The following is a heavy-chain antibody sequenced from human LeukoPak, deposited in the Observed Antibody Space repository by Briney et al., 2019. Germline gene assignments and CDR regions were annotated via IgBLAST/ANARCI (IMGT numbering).Heavy chain of an antibody. CDR2: ISAYNGNT. D-gene: IGHD3-10*01. CDR3: ARDALKMVRGVIINWFDP. Sequence: GASVKVSCKASGYTFTSYGISWVRQAPGQGLEWMGWISAYNGNTNYAQKLQGRVTMTTDTSTSTAYMELRSLRSDDTAVYYCARDALKMVRGVIINWFDPWGQGTLVTVSS. J-gene: IGHJ5*02. CDR1: GYTFTSYG. V-gene: IGHV1-18*01.